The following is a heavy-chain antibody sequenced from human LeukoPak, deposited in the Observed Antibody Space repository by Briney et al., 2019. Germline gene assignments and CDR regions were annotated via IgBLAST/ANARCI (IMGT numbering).Heavy chain of an antibody. Sequence: GGSLRLSCAASGFTFSSHLMTWLRQAPGKGLEWVANIYQDGREKYYVTSVRGRFTISRDNAKNSLYLQMDSLRVEDTGVYYCASERPSSSWYDYWGQGTLVTVSS. V-gene: IGHV3-7*01. CDR3: ASERPSSSWYDY. D-gene: IGHD6-13*01. J-gene: IGHJ4*02. CDR1: GFTFSSHL. CDR2: IYQDGREK.